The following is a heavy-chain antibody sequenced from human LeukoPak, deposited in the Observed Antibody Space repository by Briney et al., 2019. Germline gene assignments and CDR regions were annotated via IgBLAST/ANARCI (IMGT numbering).Heavy chain of an antibody. J-gene: IGHJ4*02. D-gene: IGHD2-8*01. CDR1: GGSINNYY. V-gene: IGHV4-34*01. CDR3: ARLRRLTLDY. CDR2: INHSGST. Sequence: SETLSLTCTVSGGSINNYYWSWIRQPAGKGLEWIGEINHSGSTNYNPSLKSRVTISVDASKNQFSLKLSSVTAADTAVYYCARLRRLTLDYWGQGTLVTVSS.